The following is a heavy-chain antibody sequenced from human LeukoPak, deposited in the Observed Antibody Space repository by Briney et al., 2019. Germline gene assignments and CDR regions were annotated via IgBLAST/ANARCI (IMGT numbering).Heavy chain of an antibody. CDR3: ARGPQAYRAVAGYDY. J-gene: IGHJ4*02. V-gene: IGHV1-2*02. CDR1: GYTFTGYY. D-gene: IGHD6-19*01. CDR2: INPNSGGT. Sequence: ASVKVSCKASGYTFTGYYMHWVRQAPGQGLEWMGWINPNSGGTNYAQKFQGRVTMTRNTSISTAYMELSSLRSEDTAVYYCARGPQAYRAVAGYDYWGQGTLVTVSS.